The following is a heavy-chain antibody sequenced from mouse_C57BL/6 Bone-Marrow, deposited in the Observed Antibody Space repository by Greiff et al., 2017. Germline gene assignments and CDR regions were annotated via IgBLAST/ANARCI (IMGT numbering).Heavy chain of an antibody. CDR3: ARDYGSSYWYFDV. Sequence: VKVQQSGPELVKPGASVKLSCTASGYTFTSYDINWVKQRPGQGLEWIGWIYPRDGSTKYNEKFKGKATLTVDTSSSTAYMELHSLTSEDSAVYFCARDYGSSYWYFDVWGTGTTVTVSS. D-gene: IGHD1-1*01. V-gene: IGHV1-85*01. CDR2: IYPRDGST. J-gene: IGHJ1*03. CDR1: GYTFTSYD.